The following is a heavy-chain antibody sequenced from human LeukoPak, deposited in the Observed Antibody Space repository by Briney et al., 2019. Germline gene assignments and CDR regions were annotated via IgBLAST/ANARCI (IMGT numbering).Heavy chain of an antibody. CDR2: IRYDGSNK. V-gene: IGHV3-30*02. CDR3: ARQYNNILTGYHRRELYWYFDL. D-gene: IGHD3-9*01. J-gene: IGHJ2*01. CDR1: GFTFSSYG. Sequence: GGSLRLSCAASGFTFSSYGMHWVRQAPGKGLEWVAFIRYDGSNKYYADSVKGRFTISRDNSKNTLYLQMNSLRAEDTAVYYCARQYNNILTGYHRRELYWYFDLWGRGTLVTVSS.